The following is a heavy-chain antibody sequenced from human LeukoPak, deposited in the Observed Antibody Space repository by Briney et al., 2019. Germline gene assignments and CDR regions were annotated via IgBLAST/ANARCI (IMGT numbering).Heavy chain of an antibody. V-gene: IGHV3-48*02. CDR2: ISSRSSNI. CDR1: GFTFNAFG. J-gene: IGHJ6*02. Sequence: GGSLRLSCAASGFTFNAFGMNWVRQAPGKGLEWVSYISSRSSNIYYADSVKGRFTISRDNAKNSLYLQMNSLRDEDTAVYYCARIPGGYYYAMDVWGQGTTVTVSS. CDR3: ARIPGGYYYAMDV. D-gene: IGHD3-16*01.